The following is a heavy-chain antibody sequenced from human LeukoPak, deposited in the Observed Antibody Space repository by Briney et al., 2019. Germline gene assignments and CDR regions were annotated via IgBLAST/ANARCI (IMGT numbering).Heavy chain of an antibody. V-gene: IGHV3-30-3*01. Sequence: GGSLRLSCAASGFTFSSYAMHWVRQAPGKGLEWVAVISYDGSNKYYADSVKGRFTISRDNSKSTLYLQMNSLRAEDTAVYYRARDSFPIVGAGYFDYWGQGTLVTVSS. CDR3: ARDSFPIVGAGYFDY. CDR2: ISYDGSNK. J-gene: IGHJ4*02. CDR1: GFTFSSYA. D-gene: IGHD1-26*01.